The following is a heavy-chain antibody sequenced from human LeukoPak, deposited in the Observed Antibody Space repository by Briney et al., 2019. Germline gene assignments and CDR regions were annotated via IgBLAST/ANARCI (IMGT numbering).Heavy chain of an antibody. CDR3: TTEFGLRFRVFRNY. D-gene: IGHD3-16*01. CDR1: GFTFSNAW. V-gene: IGHV3-15*01. J-gene: IGHJ4*02. Sequence: PGGSLRLSCAASGFTFSNAWMSWVRQAPGKGLEWVGRIKSKTDGGTTDYAAPVKGRFTISRDDSKNTLYLQMNSLKTEDTAVYYCTTEFGLRFRVFRNYWGQGTLVTVSS. CDR2: IKSKTDGGTT.